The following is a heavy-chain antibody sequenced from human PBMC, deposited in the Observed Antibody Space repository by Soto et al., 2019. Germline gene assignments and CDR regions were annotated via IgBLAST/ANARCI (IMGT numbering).Heavy chain of an antibody. V-gene: IGHV3-30*03. Sequence: VQLLESGGGVAQPGRSLRLSCRASGFGFSSYGMLWVRQAPGKGPEWGAFISFDGSTQCYADSVRGRFTISRDNSENTLYLQLDTLRVEDTAMYYCAREGVFGLVKIIPPDYWGQGAQVTVSA. J-gene: IGHJ4*02. D-gene: IGHD3-3*01. CDR1: GFGFSSYG. CDR2: ISFDGSTQ. CDR3: AREGVFGLVKIIPPDY.